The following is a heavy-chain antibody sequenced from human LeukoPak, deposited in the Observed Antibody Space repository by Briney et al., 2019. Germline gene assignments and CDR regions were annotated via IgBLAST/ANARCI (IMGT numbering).Heavy chain of an antibody. CDR3: ARLTYHYGSGRHPEEPIDY. D-gene: IGHD3-10*01. CDR1: GFTFSSYS. V-gene: IGHV3-21*01. Sequence: GGSLRLSCAASGFTFSSYSMNWVRQAPGKGLEWVSSISSSSSYIYYADSVKGRFTISRDNAKNSLYLQMNSLRAEDTAVYYCARLTYHYGSGRHPEEPIDYWGQGTLVTLSS. CDR2: ISSSSSYI. J-gene: IGHJ4*02.